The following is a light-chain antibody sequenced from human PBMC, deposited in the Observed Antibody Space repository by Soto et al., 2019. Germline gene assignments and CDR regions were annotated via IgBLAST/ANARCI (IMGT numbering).Light chain of an antibody. CDR1: QSISSN. Sequence: DIPMTQSPSSLSASVRDRVTITCRASQSISSNLNWYQQKPGKAPKLLIYAASSLQSGVPSRFSGSGSGTDFTLTISSLQPEDFATYYCQQSYSTVWTFGQGTKVEI. CDR3: QQSYSTVWT. J-gene: IGKJ1*01. CDR2: AAS. V-gene: IGKV1-39*01.